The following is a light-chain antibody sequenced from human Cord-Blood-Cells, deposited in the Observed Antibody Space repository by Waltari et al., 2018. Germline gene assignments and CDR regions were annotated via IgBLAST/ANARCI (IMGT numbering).Light chain of an antibody. CDR3: MQGTRWPQT. CDR2: KVS. CDR1: QSLVYSDGNTY. V-gene: IGKV2-30*01. Sequence: DVVMTQSPHSLPVTLGQPASISCRSRQSLVYSDGNTYLNWFQQRPGQSPRRLIYKVSNRDSGVPDRFSGSGSGTDFTLKISRVKAEDVGFYYCMQGTRWPQTFGQGTKVEIK. J-gene: IGKJ1*01.